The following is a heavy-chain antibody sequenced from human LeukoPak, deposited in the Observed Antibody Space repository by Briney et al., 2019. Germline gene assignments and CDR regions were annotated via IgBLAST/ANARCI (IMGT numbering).Heavy chain of an antibody. CDR2: ISSSGSTI. J-gene: IGHJ6*02. CDR1: GFTFSDYY. Sequence: GGSLRLSCAASGFTFSDYYMSWIRQAPGKGLEWVSYISSSGSTIYYADSVKGRFTISRDNAKNSLYLQMNSLRAEDTAVYYCARDPYDSSGYYYPSYYGMDVWGQGTTVTVSS. V-gene: IGHV3-11*01. CDR3: ARDPYDSSGYYYPSYYGMDV. D-gene: IGHD3-22*01.